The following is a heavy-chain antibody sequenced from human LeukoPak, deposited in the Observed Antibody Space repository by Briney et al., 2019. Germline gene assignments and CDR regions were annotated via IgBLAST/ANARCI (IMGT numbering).Heavy chain of an antibody. V-gene: IGHV1-18*01. CDR3: ARGLPYSSSSWGVNYFDY. CDR2: ISAYNGNT. J-gene: IGHJ4*02. CDR1: GYTFTSYG. Sequence: ASVKVSCKASGYTFTSYGISWVRQAPGQGLEWMGWISAYNGNTNYAQKLQGRVTMTTDTSTSTAYMELRSLRSDDTAVYYCARGLPYSSSSWGVNYFDYWGQGTLVTVSS. D-gene: IGHD6-6*01.